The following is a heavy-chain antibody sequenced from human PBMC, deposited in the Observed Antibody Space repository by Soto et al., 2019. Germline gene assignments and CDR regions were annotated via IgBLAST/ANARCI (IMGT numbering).Heavy chain of an antibody. CDR1: GFTFSSYA. V-gene: IGHV3-23*01. CDR2: ISGSGGST. Sequence: PGGSLRLSCAASGFTFSSYAMSWVRQAPGKGLEWVSAISGSGGSTYYADSVKGRFTISRDNSKNTLYLQLNSLRAEDTAVYFCAKNWAPGTTLRPSFASWGQGTLVTVPS. J-gene: IGHJ4*02. CDR3: AKNWAPGTTLRPSFAS. D-gene: IGHD1-7*01.